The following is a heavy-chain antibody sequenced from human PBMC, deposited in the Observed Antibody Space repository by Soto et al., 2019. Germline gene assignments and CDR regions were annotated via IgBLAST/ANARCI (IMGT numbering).Heavy chain of an antibody. CDR2: INQDGSER. Sequence: VQLVESGGGLVQPGGSLRLPCAASGFTFSTYWMTWVRQPPGKGREWVASINQDGSERYYVDSVRGRFTISRDNAKNSLYLQMNSLRAEDTAVYYCVCGGNFFVYWGQGTLVTVSP. CDR3: VCGGNFFVY. V-gene: IGHV3-7*01. J-gene: IGHJ4*02. CDR1: GFTFSTYW. D-gene: IGHD3-16*01.